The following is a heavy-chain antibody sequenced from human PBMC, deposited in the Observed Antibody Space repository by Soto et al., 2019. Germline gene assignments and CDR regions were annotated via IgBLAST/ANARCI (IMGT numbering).Heavy chain of an antibody. V-gene: IGHV1-18*01. J-gene: IGHJ4*02. Sequence: ASVKVSCKASGYTFTSYGISWVRQAPGQGLEWMGWISAYNGNTNYAQKLQGRVTMTTDTSTSTAYMELRSLRSDDTAVYYCAVCDSSGPPLDYWGQGTLVTVSS. CDR2: ISAYNGNT. D-gene: IGHD3-22*01. CDR3: AVCDSSGPPLDY. CDR1: GYTFTSYG.